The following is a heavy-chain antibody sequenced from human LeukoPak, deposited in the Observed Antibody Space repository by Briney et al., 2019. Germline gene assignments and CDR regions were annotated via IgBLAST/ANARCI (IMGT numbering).Heavy chain of an antibody. CDR2: ISGSGYNT. D-gene: IGHD3-22*01. CDR3: AKGGYYDSSGSFYFDY. CDR1: GFTFSSYA. V-gene: IGHV3-23*01. Sequence: GGSLRLSCAASGFTFSSYAMSWVRQAPGKGLEWVSGISGSGYNTYYADSVKGRFTISRDNSKNTLYVQVNSLGTEDTAAYYCAKGGYYDSSGSFYFDYWGQGTLVTVSS. J-gene: IGHJ4*02.